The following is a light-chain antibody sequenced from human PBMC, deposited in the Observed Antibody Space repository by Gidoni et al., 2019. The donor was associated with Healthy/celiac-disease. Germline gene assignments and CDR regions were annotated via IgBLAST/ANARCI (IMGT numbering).Light chain of an antibody. Sequence: DIQMTQSPSSLSASVGDRVTITCRASQSISSYLNWYQQKPGKAPKLLFYAASSLQSGVPSRFSGSGSGTDFTLTISRLQPEDFATYYCQQSYSTPTTFGGGTKVEIK. CDR1: QSISSY. V-gene: IGKV1-39*01. CDR3: QQSYSTPTT. CDR2: AAS. J-gene: IGKJ4*01.